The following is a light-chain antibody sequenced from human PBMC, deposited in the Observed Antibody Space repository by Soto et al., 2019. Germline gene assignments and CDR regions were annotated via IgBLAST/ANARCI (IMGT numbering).Light chain of an antibody. CDR1: QSLVYSDGNTY. J-gene: IGKJ3*01. CDR2: KVS. V-gene: IGKV2-30*01. CDR3: MHGKHFPHT. Sequence: DVVMTQSPLSLPVTLGQPASISCRSSQSLVYSDGNTYLSWFQQRPGQSPRRLIYKVSKRDSGVPDRFSGCGSCTDLRLNFCRWEAEYFGVYYCMHGKHFPHTFGPGTKVDIK.